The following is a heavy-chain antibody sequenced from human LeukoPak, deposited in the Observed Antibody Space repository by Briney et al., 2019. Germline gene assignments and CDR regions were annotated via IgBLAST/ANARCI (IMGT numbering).Heavy chain of an antibody. D-gene: IGHD6-19*01. Sequence: PGRSLRLSCAASGFTFSSYGMHWVRQAPGKGLEWVAVISYDGSNKYYADSVKGRFTISRDNSKNTLYLQMNSLRAEDTAVYYCASHSSGLYYFDYWGQGTLVTVSS. V-gene: IGHV3-30*03. CDR1: GFTFSSYG. CDR2: ISYDGSNK. J-gene: IGHJ4*02. CDR3: ASHSSGLYYFDY.